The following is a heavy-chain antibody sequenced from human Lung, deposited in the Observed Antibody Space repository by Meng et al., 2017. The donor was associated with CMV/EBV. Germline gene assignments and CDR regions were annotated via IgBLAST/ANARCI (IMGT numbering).Heavy chain of an antibody. CDR1: GFAFADYA. D-gene: IGHD7-27*01. J-gene: IGHJ4*02. CDR3: TRTWLTGDTYYFDY. Sequence: GGSXRLXCAASGFAFADYAMSWVRQAPGKGLEWVSFIRSKSYGGTTLYAASVKGRFTISRDDSKGVAYLQMNSLRTEDTAIYYCTRTWLTGDTYYFDYWGQGXLVTVSS. V-gene: IGHV3-49*04. CDR2: IRSKSYGGTT.